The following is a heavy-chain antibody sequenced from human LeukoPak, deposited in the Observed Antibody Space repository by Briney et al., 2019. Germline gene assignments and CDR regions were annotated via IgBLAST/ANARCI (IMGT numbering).Heavy chain of an antibody. CDR3: AHRHRDYYDSSGYYYVHGYYLDY. V-gene: IGHV2-5*01. CDR1: GFSLSTSGVG. Sequence: SGPTLVKPTQTLTLTCTFSGFSLSTSGVGVGWIRQPPGKALEWLALIYWNDDKRYSPSLKSRLTITKDTSKNQVVLTMTNMDPVDTATYYCAHRHRDYYDSSGYYYVHGYYLDYWGQGTLVTVSS. D-gene: IGHD3-22*01. J-gene: IGHJ4*02. CDR2: IYWNDDK.